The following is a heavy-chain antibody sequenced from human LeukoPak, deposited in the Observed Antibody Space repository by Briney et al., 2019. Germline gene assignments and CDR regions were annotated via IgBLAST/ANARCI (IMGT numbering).Heavy chain of an antibody. CDR1: GGSISSSSYY. CDR3: AGLRPEGAAGSPDY. Sequence: PSETLSLTCTVSGGSISSSSYYWGWIRQPPGKGLEWIGSIFYSGSTYYNPSLKSRVTIFVDTSKNQFSLKLSSVTAADTAVYYCAGLRPEGAAGSPDYWGQGTLVTVSS. CDR2: IFYSGST. J-gene: IGHJ4*02. D-gene: IGHD6-13*01. V-gene: IGHV4-39*01.